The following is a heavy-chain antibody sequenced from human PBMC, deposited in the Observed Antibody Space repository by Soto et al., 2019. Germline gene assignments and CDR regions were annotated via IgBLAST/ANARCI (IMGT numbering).Heavy chain of an antibody. Sequence: GGSLRLSCAASGFTFSSYAMSWVRQAPGKGLEWVSAISGSGGSTYYADSVKGRFTISRDNSKNTLYRQMNSLRAEDTAVYYCAKVSSRVAVAGTFPYFDYWGQGTLVTVSS. V-gene: IGHV3-23*01. CDR2: ISGSGGST. CDR3: AKVSSRVAVAGTFPYFDY. D-gene: IGHD6-19*01. J-gene: IGHJ4*02. CDR1: GFTFSSYA.